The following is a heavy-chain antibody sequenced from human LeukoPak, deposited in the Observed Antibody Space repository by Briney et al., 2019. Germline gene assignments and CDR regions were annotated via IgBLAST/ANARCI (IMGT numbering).Heavy chain of an antibody. J-gene: IGHJ4*02. V-gene: IGHV3-21*01. CDR1: GFTFSSYS. D-gene: IGHD3-10*01. CDR3: ARDVARGVISGGFDY. Sequence: GGSLRLSCAASGFTFSSYSMNWVRQAPGKGLEWVSSISSSSSYIYYADSVKGRFTISRDNAKNSLYLQMNSLRAEDTAVYYCARDVARGVISGGFDYWGQGTLVTVSS. CDR2: ISSSSSYI.